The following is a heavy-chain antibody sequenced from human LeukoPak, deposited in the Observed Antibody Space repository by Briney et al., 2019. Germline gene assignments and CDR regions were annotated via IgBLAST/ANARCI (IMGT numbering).Heavy chain of an antibody. CDR2: ISWNSGSI. D-gene: IGHD3-10*01. CDR3: AKDRGSGHWYSDL. CDR1: GFTFDDYA. V-gene: IGHV3-9*03. J-gene: IGHJ2*01. Sequence: TGGTLRLSCAASGFTFDDYAMHWVRQAPGKGLEWVSGISWNSGSIGYADSVKGRFTISRDNAKNSLYLQMNSLRAEDMALYYCAKDRGSGHWYSDLWGRGTLVTVSS.